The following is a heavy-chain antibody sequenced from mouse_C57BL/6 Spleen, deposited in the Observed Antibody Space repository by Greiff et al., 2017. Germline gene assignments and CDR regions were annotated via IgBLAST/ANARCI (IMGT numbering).Heavy chain of an antibody. V-gene: IGHV1-69*01. J-gene: IGHJ2*01. Sequence: VQLQQPGAELVMPGASVKLSCKASGYTFTSYWMHWVKQRPGQGLEWIGEFDPSDSYTNYNQKFKGKSTLTVDKSSSTAYMQLSSLTSEDSAVYYCARYDGPLYFDYWGQGTTRTVSS. CDR2: FDPSDSYT. CDR1: GYTFTSYW. CDR3: ARYDGPLYFDY. D-gene: IGHD2-3*01.